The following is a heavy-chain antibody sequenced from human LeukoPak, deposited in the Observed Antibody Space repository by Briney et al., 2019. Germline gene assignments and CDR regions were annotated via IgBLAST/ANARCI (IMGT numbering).Heavy chain of an antibody. CDR2: ISSSSSYI. CDR1: GFTFSSYS. V-gene: IGHV3-21*01. Sequence: GGSLRLSCAASGFTFSSYSMNWVRQAPGKGLEWVSSISSSSSYIYYADSVKGRFTISRDNAKNSLYLQMNSLRAEDTAVYYCARDQRGYCSSTSCPRGFDPWGQGTLVTVSS. J-gene: IGHJ5*02. D-gene: IGHD2-2*01. CDR3: ARDQRGYCSSTSCPRGFDP.